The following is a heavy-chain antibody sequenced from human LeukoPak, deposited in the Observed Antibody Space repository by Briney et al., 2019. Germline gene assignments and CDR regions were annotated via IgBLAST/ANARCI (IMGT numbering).Heavy chain of an antibody. CDR3: ANARVMIPFFDY. Sequence: GGSLRLSCAAPVFTFYSYAMCWVRQAPGKGLWCVSGISDSGDSIYYADFVKGRFNISRDNSKNTLSLQLNSLRAEDTAVYYCANARVMIPFFDYWGQGTLVTVSS. D-gene: IGHD3-22*01. CDR2: ISDSGDSI. V-gene: IGHV3-23*01. CDR1: VFTFYSYA. J-gene: IGHJ4*02.